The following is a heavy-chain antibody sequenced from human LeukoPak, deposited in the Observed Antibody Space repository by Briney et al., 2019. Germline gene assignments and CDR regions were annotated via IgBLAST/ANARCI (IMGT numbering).Heavy chain of an antibody. V-gene: IGHV4-59*01. CDR1: GGSISSYY. J-gene: IGHJ4*02. CDR2: IYYSGST. D-gene: IGHD6-13*01. CDR3: ARVGIAAAVDY. Sequence: SETLSLTCTVSGGSISSYYWSWIRQPPGKGLEWIGYIYYSGSTNYNPSLKSRVTISVDTSKNQFSLKLSSVTAADTAVYYCARVGIAAAVDYWGQGTLVTVSS.